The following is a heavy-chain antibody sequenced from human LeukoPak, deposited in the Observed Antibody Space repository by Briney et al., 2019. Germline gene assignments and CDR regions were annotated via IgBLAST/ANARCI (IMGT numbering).Heavy chain of an antibody. J-gene: IGHJ4*02. V-gene: IGHV4-39*01. CDR2: IYYSGST. CDR1: GGSITTSSYY. Sequence: SETLSLTCTVSGGSITTSSYYWGWIRQPPGKGLEWIGIIYYSGSTYYNPSLKGRVTISVDTSKNQFSLKLSSVTAADTAVYYCARAKDKTTVTTIDYWGQGTLVTVSS. CDR3: ARAKDKTTVTTIDY. D-gene: IGHD4-11*01.